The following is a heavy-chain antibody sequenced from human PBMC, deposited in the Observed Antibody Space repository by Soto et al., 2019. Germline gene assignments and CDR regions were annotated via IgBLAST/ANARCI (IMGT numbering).Heavy chain of an antibody. V-gene: IGHV4-4*02. CDR3: AREDNCSSGSCYATGYYYYGMDV. CDR2: IYHSGST. Sequence: SETLSLTCAVSGGSISSNNWWSWVRQPPGKGLEWIGEIYHSGSTNYTPSLKSRVTISVDKPKNQFSLKLSSVTAADTAVYYCAREDNCSSGSCYATGYYYYGMDVWGQGTTVTVSS. D-gene: IGHD2-2*01. CDR1: GGSISSNNW. J-gene: IGHJ6*02.